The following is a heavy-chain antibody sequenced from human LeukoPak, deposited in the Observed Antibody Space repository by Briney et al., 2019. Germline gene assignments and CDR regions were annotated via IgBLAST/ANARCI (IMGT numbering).Heavy chain of an antibody. Sequence: AGGSLRLSCAASGFTFSSYSMNWVRQAPGKGLEWVSYISSSSSTIYYADSVKGRFTISRDNAKNSLYLQMNSLRAEDTAVYYCARVDCSSTSCYEPNFDYWGQGTLVTVSS. CDR3: ARVDCSSTSCYEPNFDY. V-gene: IGHV3-48*01. CDR1: GFTFSSYS. D-gene: IGHD2-2*01. CDR2: ISSSSSTI. J-gene: IGHJ4*02.